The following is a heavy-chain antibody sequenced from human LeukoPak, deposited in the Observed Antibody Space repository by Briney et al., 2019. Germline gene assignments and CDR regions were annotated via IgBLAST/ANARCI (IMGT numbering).Heavy chain of an antibody. J-gene: IGHJ4*02. V-gene: IGHV3-30*18. CDR2: ISYDGSNK. Sequence: GSLRLSCAASGFTFSSYGMHWVRQAPGKGLEWVAVISYDGSNKYYADSVKGRFTISRDNSKTTLYLQMNSLRAEDTAVYYCAKDSVVRASDYWGQGTLVTVSS. CDR1: GFTFSSYG. D-gene: IGHD3-10*01. CDR3: AKDSVVRASDY.